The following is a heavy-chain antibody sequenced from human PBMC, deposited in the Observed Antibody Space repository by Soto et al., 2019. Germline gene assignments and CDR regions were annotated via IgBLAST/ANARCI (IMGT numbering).Heavy chain of an antibody. Sequence: QVQLVESGGGLVKPGGSLRLSCAASGFTFSDYYMSWIRQAPGKGLEWVSYISSSGSYTNYADSVKGRSTISRDNAKNSLYLQMNSLKAEDTAVYYCARERRDIVVVPAALNWFDPWGQGTLVAVSS. V-gene: IGHV3-11*06. CDR2: ISSSGSYT. D-gene: IGHD2-2*01. J-gene: IGHJ5*02. CDR3: ARERRDIVVVPAALNWFDP. CDR1: GFTFSDYY.